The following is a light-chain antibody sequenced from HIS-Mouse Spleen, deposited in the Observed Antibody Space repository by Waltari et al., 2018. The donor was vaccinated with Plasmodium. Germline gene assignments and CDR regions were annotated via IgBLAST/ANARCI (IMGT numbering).Light chain of an antibody. J-gene: IGKJ1*01. CDR2: AAS. CDR3: QQSYSTWT. Sequence: DIQMTQSPSSLSASVGDRVTITCRASQGISNYLNGYQQKPGKAPKFMIYAASTLQSGVPSRFSGSGSGTDFTLTISSLQPEDCATYYCQQSYSTWTFGQGTKVDIK. CDR1: QGISNY. V-gene: IGKV1-39*01.